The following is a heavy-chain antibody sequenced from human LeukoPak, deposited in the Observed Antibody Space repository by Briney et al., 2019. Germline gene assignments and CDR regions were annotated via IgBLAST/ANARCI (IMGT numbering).Heavy chain of an antibody. D-gene: IGHD3-10*01. CDR3: ATRGY. CDR1: GGSLSRDY. CDR2: IYNSGNN. J-gene: IGHJ4*02. V-gene: IGHV4-59*08. Sequence: SGTLSLTCTVSGGSLSRDYWRWVRQTPGKGLEWVGYIYNSGNNHYNSSLKSRLTISIDTAKNQCSLKLASVTAADTAVYYCATRGYGGQGTLVAVPS.